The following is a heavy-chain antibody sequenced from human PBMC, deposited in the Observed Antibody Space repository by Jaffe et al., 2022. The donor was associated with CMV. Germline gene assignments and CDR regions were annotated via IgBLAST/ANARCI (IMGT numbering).Heavy chain of an antibody. D-gene: IGHD2-8*01. J-gene: IGHJ4*02. CDR1: GFTFSSYS. CDR3: ARSPYCSNGICYSGLVVYSFDY. Sequence: EVQLVESGGGLVQPGGSLRLSCAASGFTFSSYSMNWVRQAPGKGLEWVSYISSSSSTIYYADSVKGRFTISRDNAKNSLYLQMNSLRDEDTAVYYCARSPYCSNGICYSGLVVYSFDYWGQGTLVTVSS. CDR2: ISSSSSTI. V-gene: IGHV3-48*02.